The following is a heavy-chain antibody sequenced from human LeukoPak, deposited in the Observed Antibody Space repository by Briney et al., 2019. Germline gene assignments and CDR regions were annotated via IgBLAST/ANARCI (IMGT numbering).Heavy chain of an antibody. D-gene: IGHD5-12*01. J-gene: IGHJ6*02. CDR1: GGSFSGYY. Sequence: SETLSLTCADYGGSFSGYYWRWIRQPPGKGLEWIGEINHSGSTNYNPSLKSRVTISVDTSKNQFSLKLSYVTAADTAVYYCARGRGYSGYDYYYYGMDVWGQGTTVTVSS. CDR2: INHSGST. CDR3: ARGRGYSGYDYYYYGMDV. V-gene: IGHV4-34*01.